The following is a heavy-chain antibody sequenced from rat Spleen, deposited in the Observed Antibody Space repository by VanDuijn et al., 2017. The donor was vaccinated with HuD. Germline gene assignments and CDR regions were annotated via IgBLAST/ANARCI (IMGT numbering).Heavy chain of an antibody. CDR1: GFTFSSYW. V-gene: IGHV5-58*01. D-gene: IGHD1-2*01. Sequence: EVQLVETGGGLVQPGESLKLSCVASGFTFSSYWMYWIRQAPGEGLEWISSISPDGGSTYYPDSVKGRFTISRDNAENTVNLQMNSLRSEDTATYYCGKDMNYYSTYPFYVMGAWGQGASVTVSS. J-gene: IGHJ4*01. CDR2: ISPDGGST. CDR3: GKDMNYYSTYPFYVMGA.